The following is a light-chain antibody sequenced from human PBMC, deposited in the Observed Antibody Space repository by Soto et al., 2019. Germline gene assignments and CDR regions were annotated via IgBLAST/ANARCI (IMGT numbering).Light chain of an antibody. V-gene: IGKV3-20*01. CDR2: CAS. CDR1: QSVDSNY. Sequence: EIVLTQSPGTLSLSPGERATLSCRASQSVDSNYLSWYQQKPGQGPRLLIYCASNRATDIPGRFSGSGSGTGFTLTISRLEPEDFAVYYCQEYGSSPRTFGKGNKVEIK. J-gene: IGKJ1*01. CDR3: QEYGSSPRT.